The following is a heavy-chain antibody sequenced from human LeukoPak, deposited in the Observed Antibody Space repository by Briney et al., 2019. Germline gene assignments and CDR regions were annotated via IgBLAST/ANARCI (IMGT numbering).Heavy chain of an antibody. D-gene: IGHD3-10*01. CDR2: ISSSSSYI. V-gene: IGHV3-21*01. CDR1: GFTFSSYS. CDR3: ARDLTVGMVRGVILGGMDV. J-gene: IGHJ6*04. Sequence: PGGSLRLSCAASGFTFSSYSMNWVRQAPGKGLEWVSSISSSSSYIYYADSVKGRFTISRDNAKNSLYLQMNSLRAEDTAVYYCARDLTVGMVRGVILGGMDVWGKGTTVTVSS.